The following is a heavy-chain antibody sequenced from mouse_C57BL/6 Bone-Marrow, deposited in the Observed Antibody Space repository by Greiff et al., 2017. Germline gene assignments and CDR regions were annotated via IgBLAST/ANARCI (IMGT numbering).Heavy chain of an antibody. CDR1: GYAFTNYL. CDR2: INPGSGGA. D-gene: IGHD3-1*01. Sequence: QVQLQQSGAELVRPGTSVKVSCTASGYAFTNYLIEWVKQRPGQGLEWIGVINPGSGGANYNEKFKGKATLTADKSSSTAYMQLSSLTSEDSAVYFCARSGYFDFDVWGTGTTVTVSS. V-gene: IGHV1-54*01. CDR3: ARSGYFDFDV. J-gene: IGHJ1*03.